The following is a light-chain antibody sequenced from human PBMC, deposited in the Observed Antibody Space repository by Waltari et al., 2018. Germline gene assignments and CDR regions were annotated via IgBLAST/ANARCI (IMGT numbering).Light chain of an antibody. CDR1: ASNIGANY. J-gene: IGLJ2*01. Sequence: QSVLPQPPSASGTPGQTVTISCSGSASNIGANYLYWFHQLPETAPKLLIYRNDQRPSGVPDRFSGSKSVTSASLAISGLRSEDEASYYCASWDDNLSGSLFGGGTKLTVL. V-gene: IGLV1-47*01. CDR3: ASWDDNLSGSL. CDR2: RND.